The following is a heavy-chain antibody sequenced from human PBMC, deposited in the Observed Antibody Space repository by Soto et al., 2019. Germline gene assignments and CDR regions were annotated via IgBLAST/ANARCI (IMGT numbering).Heavy chain of an antibody. CDR1: GFVFSNYG. D-gene: IGHD6-19*01. V-gene: IGHV3-30*03. CDR3: ASDVAMPSGLGLGY. J-gene: IGHJ4*02. Sequence: QVQVVESGGGVVQPGRSLRLSCAASGFVFSNYGIHWVRQAPGKGLEWVAFISNDGSKKYYGDSVKGRFNISRDNSENTVYLQMTSLRPDDPAVFYCASDVAMPSGLGLGYWGQGTLVTVSS. CDR2: ISNDGSKK.